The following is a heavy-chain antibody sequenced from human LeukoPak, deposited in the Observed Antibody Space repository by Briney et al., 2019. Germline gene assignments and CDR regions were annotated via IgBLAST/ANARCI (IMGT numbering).Heavy chain of an antibody. CDR1: GFTFSSYA. CDR3: ARVPTHYYYGMDV. J-gene: IGHJ6*02. CDR2: ISYDGSNK. Sequence: PGGSLRLSCAAFGFTFSSYAMHWVRQAPGKGLEWVAVISYDGSNKYYADSVKGRFTISRDNSKNTLYLQMNSLRAEDTAVYYCARVPTHYYYGMDVWGQGTTVTVSS. D-gene: IGHD4-11*01. V-gene: IGHV3-30-3*01.